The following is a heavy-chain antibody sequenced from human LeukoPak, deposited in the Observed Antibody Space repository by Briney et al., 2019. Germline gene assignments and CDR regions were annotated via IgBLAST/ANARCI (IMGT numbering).Heavy chain of an antibody. D-gene: IGHD3-10*02. CDR2: ISGSGGST. Sequence: GGSLRLSCAASGFTFSSYAMSWVRQAPGKGLEWVSAISGSGGSTYYADSVKGRFTIPRDNSKNTVYLQMNSLRAEDTAIYYCARGGVLGSENYSIYSYWGQGTLVTVSS. CDR1: GFTFSSYA. V-gene: IGHV3-23*01. CDR3: ARGGVLGSENYSIYSY. J-gene: IGHJ4*02.